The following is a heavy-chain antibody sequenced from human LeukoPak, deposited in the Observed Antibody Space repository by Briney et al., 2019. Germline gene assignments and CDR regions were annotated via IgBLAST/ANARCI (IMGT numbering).Heavy chain of an antibody. Sequence: SETLSLTCTVSGGSISGSHWSWIRQPPGKGLEWIGHVYYTGSTNYNPSLKGRVTISVDTSKNQFSLKLSSVTAADTAVYYCAREVLYYYDSSGYYYFDYWGQGTLVTVSS. CDR2: VYYTGST. J-gene: IGHJ4*02. CDR3: AREVLYYYDSSGYYYFDY. CDR1: GGSISGSH. V-gene: IGHV4-59*01. D-gene: IGHD3-22*01.